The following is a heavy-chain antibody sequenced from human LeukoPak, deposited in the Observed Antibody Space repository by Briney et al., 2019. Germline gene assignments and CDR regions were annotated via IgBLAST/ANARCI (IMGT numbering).Heavy chain of an antibody. J-gene: IGHJ4*02. Sequence: SETLFLTCTVSGGSISSYYWSWIRQPAGKGLEWIGRISTSGSTNYNPSLKSRVTMSVDTSKNQFSLKLSSVTAADTAVYYCARVYYDSGGYYYFDYWGQGTLVTVSS. CDR2: ISTSGST. CDR1: GGSISSYY. D-gene: IGHD3-22*01. CDR3: ARVYYDSGGYYYFDY. V-gene: IGHV4-4*07.